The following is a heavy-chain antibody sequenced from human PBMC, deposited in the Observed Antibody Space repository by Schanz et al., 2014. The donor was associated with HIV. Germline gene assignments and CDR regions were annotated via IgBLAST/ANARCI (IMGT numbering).Heavy chain of an antibody. J-gene: IGHJ3*02. CDR3: ARPMFDWNDNAAFDI. V-gene: IGHV4-34*01. CDR1: GGSFRGYY. Sequence: QVQLQQWGAGLLKPSETLSLTCAVYGGSFRGYYWTWIRQFPGMGLEWIGKVRHTGGTNYNPSLKRRVTMSEDSSKNQFPLKLTPVTAADTAVYYCARPMFDWNDNAAFDIWGQGTMVTVSS. CDR2: VRHTGGT. D-gene: IGHD1-1*01.